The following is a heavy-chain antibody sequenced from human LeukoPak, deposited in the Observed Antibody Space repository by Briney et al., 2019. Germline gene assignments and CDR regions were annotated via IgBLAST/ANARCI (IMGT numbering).Heavy chain of an antibody. J-gene: IGHJ3*02. CDR1: GYTLTELS. V-gene: IGHV1-24*01. D-gene: IGHD6-13*01. Sequence: WASVKVSCKVSGYTLTELSMHWVRQAPGKGLEWMGGFDPEDGETIYAQKFQGRVTMTEDTSTDTAYMELSSLRSEDTAVYYCATVSRSSSWFDAFGIWGQGTMVTVSS. CDR3: ATVSRSSSWFDAFGI. CDR2: FDPEDGET.